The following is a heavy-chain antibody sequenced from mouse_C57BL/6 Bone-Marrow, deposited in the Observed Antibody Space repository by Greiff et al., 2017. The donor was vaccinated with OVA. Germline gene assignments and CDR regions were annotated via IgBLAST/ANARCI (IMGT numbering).Heavy chain of an antibody. J-gene: IGHJ3*01. Sequence: LQESGPELVKPGASVKISCKASGYTFTDYYINWVKPRPGQGLEWIGWIYPGSGNTKYNEKFKGKATLTVDTSSSTAYMQRSSLTSEDSAVYFCARPPYYDGYPAWFAYWGQGTLVTVSA. CDR1: GYTFTDYY. CDR2: IYPGSGNT. CDR3: ARPPYYDGYPAWFAY. V-gene: IGHV1-84*01. D-gene: IGHD2-3*01.